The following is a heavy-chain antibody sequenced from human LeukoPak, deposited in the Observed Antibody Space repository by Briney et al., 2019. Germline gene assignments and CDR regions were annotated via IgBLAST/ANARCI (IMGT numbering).Heavy chain of an antibody. CDR2: IRSKAYGRTY. J-gene: IGHJ6*03. CDR3: TRDPPGRGLLQPMEYYYYYYMDV. Sequence: GGSLRLSCTASGFTFGDYAMSWFRQAPGKGLEWVGFIRSKAYGRTYEYAASVKGRFTISRDDSKSIAHLQMNSLKTEDTAVYYCTRDPPGRGLLQPMEYYYYYYMDVWGKGTTVTVSS. CDR1: GFTFGDYA. V-gene: IGHV3-49*03. D-gene: IGHD5-24*01.